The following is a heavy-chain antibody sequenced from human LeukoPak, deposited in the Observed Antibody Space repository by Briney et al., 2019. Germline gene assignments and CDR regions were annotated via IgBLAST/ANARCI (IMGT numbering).Heavy chain of an antibody. CDR3: ARGVSSGYYSVYYFDY. D-gene: IGHD3-22*01. CDR2: IYSSGST. V-gene: IGHV4-4*07. J-gene: IGHJ4*02. Sequence: PSETLSLTCTVSGVSISNYYWSWIRQPAGKGLEWIGRIYSSGSTNYNPSLKSRVTMSVDTSKHQFSLKLTSVTAAETPVYYCARGVSSGYYSVYYFDYWGQGTLVTVSS. CDR1: GVSISNYY.